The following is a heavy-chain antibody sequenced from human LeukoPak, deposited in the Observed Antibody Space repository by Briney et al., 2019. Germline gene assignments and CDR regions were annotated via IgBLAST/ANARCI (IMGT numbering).Heavy chain of an antibody. CDR1: SRPISRYY. V-gene: IGHV4-59*07. CDR2: MFYSGST. J-gene: IGHJ5*02. Sequence: PSDTQSLPCTLSSRPISRYYWRWTPRPTGKGLEWIRYMFYSGSTNYNPSLKSRDTISVDTTKNQFSLKLSSETAADTAVYYCASVITSRCWFDPWGQGTLVTVSS. CDR3: ASVITSRCWFDP. D-gene: IGHD3-10*01.